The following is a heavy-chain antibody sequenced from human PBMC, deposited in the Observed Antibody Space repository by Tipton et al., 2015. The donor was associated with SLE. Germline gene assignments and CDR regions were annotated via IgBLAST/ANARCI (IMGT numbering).Heavy chain of an antibody. CDR2: MYSDGSNE. V-gene: IGHV3-33*06. Sequence: SGFTFSSFAMHWVRQAPGKGLDWVALMYSDGSNEYYADSVKGRFTISRDNSKSTVYLQMNSLRAEDTALYYCAKSFGKYHLHGTDSWGRGTLVIVSS. CDR3: AKSFGKYHLHGTDS. J-gene: IGHJ5*01. CDR1: GFTFSSFA. D-gene: IGHD2-2*01.